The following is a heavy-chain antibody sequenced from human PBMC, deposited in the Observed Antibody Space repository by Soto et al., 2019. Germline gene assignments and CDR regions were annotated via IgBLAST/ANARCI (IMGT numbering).Heavy chain of an antibody. V-gene: IGHV1-18*01. CDR1: GYTFTSYG. Sequence: GASVKVSCKASGYTFTSYGISWVRQAPGQGLEWMGWISAYNGNTNYAQKLQGRVTMTTDTSTSTAYMELRSLRSDDTAVYYCARTVDTAMVSSWYFDYWGQGTLVTVSS. J-gene: IGHJ4*02. D-gene: IGHD5-18*01. CDR2: ISAYNGNT. CDR3: ARTVDTAMVSSWYFDY.